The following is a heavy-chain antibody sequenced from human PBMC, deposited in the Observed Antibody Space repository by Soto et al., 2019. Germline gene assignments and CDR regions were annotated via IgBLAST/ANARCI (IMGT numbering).Heavy chain of an antibody. CDR1: GFTFSSYW. CDR2: IKQDGSEK. J-gene: IGHJ4*02. CDR3: ERDPSRGYSGYELEYYFDY. Sequence: PGGSLRLSCAASGFTFSSYWMSWVRQAPGKGLEWVANIKQDGSEKYYVDSVKGRFTISRDNAKKSLYLQMNSMRAEDTAVYYCERDPSRGYSGYELEYYFDYWGQGTLVTVSS. V-gene: IGHV3-7*03. D-gene: IGHD5-12*01.